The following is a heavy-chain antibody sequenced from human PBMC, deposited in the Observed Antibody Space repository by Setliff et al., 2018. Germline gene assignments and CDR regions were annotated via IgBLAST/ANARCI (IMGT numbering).Heavy chain of an antibody. V-gene: IGHV4-4*07. CDR2: IYIGGSA. D-gene: IGHD6-19*01. CDR3: EREQWLDPPGYYYMDV. CDR1: GGSISSYY. J-gene: IGHJ6*03. Sequence: SETLSLTCTVSGGSISSYYWSWIRQPAGKGLEWIGHIYIGGSANYNPYLKSRVTMSIDTSKNQFSLKLNSVTAADMAVYYCEREQWLDPPGYYYMDVWAKGTTVTVSS.